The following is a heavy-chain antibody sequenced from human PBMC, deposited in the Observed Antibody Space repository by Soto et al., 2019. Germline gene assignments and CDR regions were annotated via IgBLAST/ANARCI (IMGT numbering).Heavy chain of an antibody. CDR3: ARFHYYYGMDV. CDR2: IYYSGST. CDR1: GGSISSYY. Sequence: SETLSLTCTVSGGSISSYYWSWIRQPPGKGLEWIGYIYYSGSTNYNPSLKSRVTISVDTSKNQFSLKLSSVTAADTAVYYCARFHYYYGMDVWGQGTTVTVSS. J-gene: IGHJ6*02. V-gene: IGHV4-59*01.